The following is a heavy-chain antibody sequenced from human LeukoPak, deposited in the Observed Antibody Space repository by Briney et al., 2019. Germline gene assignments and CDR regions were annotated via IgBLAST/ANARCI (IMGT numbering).Heavy chain of an antibody. CDR2: ISGSGGST. CDR3: AKGVSYDSSGYYYPPGGLDY. J-gene: IGHJ4*02. D-gene: IGHD3-22*01. Sequence: GGSLRLSGAASGFTFSSYAMSWVRQAPGKGLEWVSAISGSGGSTYYADSVKGRFTISRDNSKNTLYLQMNSLRAEDTAVYYCAKGVSYDSSGYYYPPGGLDYWGQGTLVTVSS. V-gene: IGHV3-23*01. CDR1: GFTFSSYA.